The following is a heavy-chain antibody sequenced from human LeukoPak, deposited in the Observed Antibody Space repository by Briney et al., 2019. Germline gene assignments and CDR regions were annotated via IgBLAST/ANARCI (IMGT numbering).Heavy chain of an antibody. Sequence: ASVKVSCKASGYTFTGYHMHWVRQAPGQGLGWMGWINPNSGGTNYAQKFQGRVTMTRDTSIITAYMELSRLRSDDTAVYYCARELTRGYSYGLYYFDSWGQGTLVTVSS. CDR1: GYTFTGYH. V-gene: IGHV1-2*02. D-gene: IGHD5-18*01. J-gene: IGHJ4*02. CDR3: ARELTRGYSYGLYYFDS. CDR2: INPNSGGT.